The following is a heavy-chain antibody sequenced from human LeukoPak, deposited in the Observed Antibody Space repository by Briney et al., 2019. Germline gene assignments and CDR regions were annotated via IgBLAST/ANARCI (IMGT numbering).Heavy chain of an antibody. CDR3: AGFVGYCSGGSCYPSGYFDY. V-gene: IGHV4-59*01. CDR2: IYYSGST. D-gene: IGHD2-15*01. Sequence: SETLSLTCTVSGGSISSYYWSWIRQPPGKGLEWIGYIYYSGSTNYNPSLKSRVTISVDTSKNQFSLKLSSVTAADTAVYYCAGFVGYCSGGSCYPSGYFDYWGQGTLVTVSS. CDR1: GGSISSYY. J-gene: IGHJ4*02.